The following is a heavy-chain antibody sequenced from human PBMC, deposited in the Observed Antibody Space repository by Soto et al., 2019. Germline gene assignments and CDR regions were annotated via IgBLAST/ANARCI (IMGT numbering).Heavy chain of an antibody. CDR1: GDSITTGGYS. V-gene: IGHV4-30-2*01. CDR2: IIHGGNT. J-gene: IGHJ4*02. CDR3: AREQDGVGQFDY. D-gene: IGHD2-15*01. Sequence: SETLSLTCAVSGDSITTGGYSWNWIRQPPGEGLEWVAYIIHGGNTYYNPSLKSRITISMDRSKNQFSLKLSSVTAADTAVYYCAREQDGVGQFDYWGQGMFVTVSS.